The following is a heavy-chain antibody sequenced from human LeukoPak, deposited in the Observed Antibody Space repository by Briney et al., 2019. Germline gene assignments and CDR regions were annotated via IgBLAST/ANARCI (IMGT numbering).Heavy chain of an antibody. D-gene: IGHD2-8*01. V-gene: IGHV3-74*01. CDR2: INSDGGST. CDR3: ARVQGHPPNGLDI. J-gene: IGHJ3*02. CDR1: GFTFSSYW. Sequence: GGSLRLSCAASGFTFSSYWMHWVRQAPGKGLVWVSRINSDGGSTSYADAVKGRFTISRDNAKNTAYLQMNSPRAEDTAVYYCARVQGHPPNGLDIWGQGTMVTVSS.